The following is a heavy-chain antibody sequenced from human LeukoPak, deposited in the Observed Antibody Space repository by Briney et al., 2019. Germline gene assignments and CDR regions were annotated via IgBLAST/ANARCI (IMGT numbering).Heavy chain of an antibody. CDR2: IIPIFGTA. J-gene: IGHJ3*02. V-gene: IGHV1-69*13. Sequence: ASVTVSCTASGYTFTSYGISWVRQAPGQGLEWMGGIIPIFGTANYAQKFQGRVMITADESTSTAYMELSSLRSEDTAVYYCAADRDPDAFDIWGQGTMVTVSS. CDR3: AADRDPDAFDI. CDR1: GYTFTSYG. D-gene: IGHD3-10*01.